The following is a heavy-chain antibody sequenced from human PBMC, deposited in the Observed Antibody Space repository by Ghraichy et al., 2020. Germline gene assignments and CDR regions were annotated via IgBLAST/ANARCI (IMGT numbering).Heavy chain of an antibody. CDR2: INYSGST. CDR1: GGSFTDYY. D-gene: IGHD6-6*01. Sequence: SETLSLTCTVYGGSFTDYYWSWIRQPPGKGLEWIGEINYSGSTNYNRSLKSRVTISVDKPKSQFSLKLSSLTAADTAVYYCLRAYASSSGRCFTQWGQGTLVTVSS. J-gene: IGHJ1*01. V-gene: IGHV4-34*01. CDR3: LRAYASSSGRCFTQ.